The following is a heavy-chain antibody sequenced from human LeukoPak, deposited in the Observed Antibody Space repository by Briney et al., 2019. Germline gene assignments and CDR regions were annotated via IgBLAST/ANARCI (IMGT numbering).Heavy chain of an antibody. CDR3: ATPPDYFDY. V-gene: IGHV3-23*01. J-gene: IGHJ4*02. CDR1: GFTFSSHV. CDR2: ISGSGVST. Sequence: GGSLRLSCAASGFTFSSHVMSWVRQAPGKGLEWASGISGSGVSTYSADSVKGRFTISRDNSKNTLYLQMNSLRAEDTAVYYCATPPDYFDYWGQGILVTVSS.